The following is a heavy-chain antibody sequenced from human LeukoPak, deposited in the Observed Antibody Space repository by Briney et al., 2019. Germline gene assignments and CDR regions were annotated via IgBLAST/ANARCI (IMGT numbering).Heavy chain of an antibody. Sequence: GASVKVSCKASGYTFTGYYTHWVRQAPGQGLEWMGWINPNSGGTNYAQKFQGRVTMTRDTSISTAYMELSRLRSDDTAVYYCARGATAMVPYYFDYWGQGTLVTVSS. D-gene: IGHD5-18*01. CDR1: GYTFTGYY. CDR3: ARGATAMVPYYFDY. V-gene: IGHV1-2*02. CDR2: INPNSGGT. J-gene: IGHJ4*02.